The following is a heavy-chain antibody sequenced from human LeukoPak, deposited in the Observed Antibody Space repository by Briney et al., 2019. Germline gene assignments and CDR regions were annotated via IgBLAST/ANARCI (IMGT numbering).Heavy chain of an antibody. Sequence: KPSETLSLTCSVSGGSISSYYWPWIRQPPGKGLEWIGYIYYSGDTNYNPSLKSRVTISLDTSKNQFSLKLSSVTAADTAVYYCARSPTYWSESNGYPRGYDYWGQGTLVTVSS. CDR3: ARSPTYWSESNGYPRGYDY. D-gene: IGHD3-22*01. CDR1: GGSISSYY. CDR2: IYYSGDT. V-gene: IGHV4-59*01. J-gene: IGHJ4*02.